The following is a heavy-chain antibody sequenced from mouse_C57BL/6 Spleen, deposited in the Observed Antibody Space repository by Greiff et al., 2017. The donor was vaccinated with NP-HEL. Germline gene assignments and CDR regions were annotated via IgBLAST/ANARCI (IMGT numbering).Heavy chain of an antibody. CDR3: ARSFTTVVDAYFDV. CDR2: IRNKANGYTT. CDR1: GFTFTDYY. D-gene: IGHD1-1*01. V-gene: IGHV7-3*01. Sequence: EVMLVESGGGLVQPGGSLSLSCAASGFTFTDYYMSWVRQPPGKALEWLGFIRNKANGYTTEYSASVKGRFTISRDNSQSILYLQMNALRAEDSATYYCARSFTTVVDAYFDVWGTGTTVTVSS. J-gene: IGHJ1*03.